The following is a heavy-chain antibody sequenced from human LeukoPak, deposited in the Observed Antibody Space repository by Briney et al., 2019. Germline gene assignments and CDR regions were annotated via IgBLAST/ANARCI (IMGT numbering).Heavy chain of an antibody. Sequence: SETLSLTCTVSGGSINNYYWSWIRQPPGKGLEWIGYIYYSGNTNYNPSLKSRVTISVDTSKNQFSLKLSSVTAADTAVYYCARHEVGWLQPDFHHWGQGTLVTVSS. J-gene: IGHJ4*02. CDR2: IYYSGNT. V-gene: IGHV4-59*08. D-gene: IGHD5-18*01. CDR1: GGSINNYY. CDR3: ARHEVGWLQPDFHH.